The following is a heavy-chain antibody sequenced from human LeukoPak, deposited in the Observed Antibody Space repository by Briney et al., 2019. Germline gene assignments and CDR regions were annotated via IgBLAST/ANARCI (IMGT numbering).Heavy chain of an antibody. V-gene: IGHV3-30*02. D-gene: IGHD2-8*01. CDR2: IRYDGSDK. Sequence: GGSLRLSCAASGFIFSSYGMHWVRQAPGKGLEWVAFIRYDGSDKFYADSVKGRFTISRDNSKNTLYLQMSSLRADDTAVYYCAARPYCTTATCPKTNWFDPWGQGTLVTVSS. CDR3: AARPYCTTATCPKTNWFDP. J-gene: IGHJ5*02. CDR1: GFIFSSYG.